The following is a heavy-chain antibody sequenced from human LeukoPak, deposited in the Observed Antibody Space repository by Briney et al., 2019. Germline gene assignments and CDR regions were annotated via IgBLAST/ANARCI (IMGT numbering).Heavy chain of an antibody. CDR3: AKGHAPYSSADTFDF. CDR1: GFTFSNYA. Sequence: GGSLRLSCAASGFTFSNYAIHWVRQAPGKGLEWVAVLSYDGSNKYYADSVKGRFTISSDSSKNTLYLQMNSLRAEDTAVYYCAKGHAPYSSADTFDFWGQGTVVTVSS. J-gene: IGHJ3*01. CDR2: LSYDGSNK. V-gene: IGHV3-30*18. D-gene: IGHD6-25*01.